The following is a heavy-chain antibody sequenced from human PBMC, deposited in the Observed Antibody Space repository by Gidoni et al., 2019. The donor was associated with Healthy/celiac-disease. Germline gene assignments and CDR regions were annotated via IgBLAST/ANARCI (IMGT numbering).Heavy chain of an antibody. J-gene: IGHJ4*02. V-gene: IGHV3-21*01. CDR3: ARDTGIAVAGTRTYYFDY. Sequence: EVQLVESGGGLVNPGGSLSLSCAASGFTFSSYSMNWVRQAPGKGLGWVSSISSSSSYIYYADAVKGRFTISRDNAKNSLYLQMNSLRAEDTAVYYCARDTGIAVAGTRTYYFDYWGQGTLVTVSS. D-gene: IGHD6-19*01. CDR2: ISSSSSYI. CDR1: GFTFSSYS.